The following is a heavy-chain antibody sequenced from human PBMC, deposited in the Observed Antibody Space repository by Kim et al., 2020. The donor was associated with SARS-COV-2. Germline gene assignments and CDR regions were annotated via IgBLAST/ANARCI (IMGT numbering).Heavy chain of an antibody. CDR2: ISVSNGDT. CDR3: ARDSGTYCGGGCYRFDL. Sequence: ASVKVSCKASAYTFSSSGISWVRQAPGQGLEWMGWISVSNGDTHYAQKLQGRVTMTTDTSTSTTYMELRSLTSDDTAVYYCARDSGTYCGGGCYRFDLWGQGTLVTVSS. J-gene: IGHJ5*02. D-gene: IGHD2-21*02. CDR1: AYTFSSSG. V-gene: IGHV1-18*01.